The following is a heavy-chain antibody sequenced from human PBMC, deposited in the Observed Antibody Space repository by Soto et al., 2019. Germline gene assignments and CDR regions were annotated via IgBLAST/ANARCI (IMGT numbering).Heavy chain of an antibody. D-gene: IGHD1-1*01. J-gene: IGHJ4*02. CDR1: GFSISTYG. V-gene: IGHV3-23*01. CDR3: ARWNGYGDS. Sequence: LRLSCAASGFSISTYGVTWVRQAPGKGLEWVSGFSGSSGNTYYADSVKGRFTISRDNSKNTVYLQMNSLRAEDTAVYYCARWNGYGDSWGQGTLVTVSS. CDR2: FSGSSGNT.